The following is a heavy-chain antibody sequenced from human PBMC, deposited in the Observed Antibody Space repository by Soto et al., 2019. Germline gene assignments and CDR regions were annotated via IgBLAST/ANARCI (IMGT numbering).Heavy chain of an antibody. D-gene: IGHD2-2*01. CDR1: GFTFSSYG. CDR2: ISYDGSNK. CDR3: AKERIVVVRAAMIGYYYGMDV. Sequence: QVQLVESGGGVVQPGRSLRLSCAASGFTFSSYGMHWVRQAPGKGLEWVAVISYDGSNKYYADSVKGRFTISRDNSKNTLYLQMNSLRAEDTAVYYCAKERIVVVRAAMIGYYYGMDVWGQGTTVTVSS. V-gene: IGHV3-30*18. J-gene: IGHJ6*02.